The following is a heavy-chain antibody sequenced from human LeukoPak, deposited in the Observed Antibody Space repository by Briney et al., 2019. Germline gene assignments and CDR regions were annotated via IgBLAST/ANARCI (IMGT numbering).Heavy chain of an antibody. CDR3: ARDFDY. Sequence: GGSLRLSCAASGFTFSSYAMHWVRQAPGKGLEWVAVISYDGSNKYYADSVKGRFTISRDSSKNTLYLQMNSLRAEDTAVYYCARDFDYWGQGTLVTVSS. V-gene: IGHV3-30-3*01. J-gene: IGHJ4*02. CDR1: GFTFSSYA. CDR2: ISYDGSNK.